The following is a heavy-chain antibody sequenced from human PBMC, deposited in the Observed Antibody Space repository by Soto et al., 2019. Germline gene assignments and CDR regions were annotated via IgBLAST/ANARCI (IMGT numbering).Heavy chain of an antibody. CDR2: ISGSGGST. Sequence: QRLSCAASGFTFSSYAMSWVRQAPGKGLEWVSAISGSGGSTYYADSVKGRFTISRDNSKNTLYLQMNSLRAEDTAVYYCARRDYDFWSTNWFDPWGQGTLVTVSS. V-gene: IGHV3-23*01. J-gene: IGHJ5*02. D-gene: IGHD3-3*01. CDR1: GFTFSSYA. CDR3: ARRDYDFWSTNWFDP.